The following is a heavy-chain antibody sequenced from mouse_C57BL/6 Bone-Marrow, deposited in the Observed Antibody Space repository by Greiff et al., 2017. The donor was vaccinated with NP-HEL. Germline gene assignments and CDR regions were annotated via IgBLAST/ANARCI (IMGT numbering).Heavy chain of an antibody. CDR3: ARRKCYYGSSYVFWYFDV. D-gene: IGHD1-1*01. CDR1: GFTFSDYE. J-gene: IGHJ1*03. Sequence: EVKLMESGGGLVKPGGSLKLSCAASGFTFSDYEMHWVRQAPEKGLEWVAYISSGSSTIYYADTVKGRFTISRDNAKNTLFLQMTSLRSEDTAMYYCARRKCYYGSSYVFWYFDVWGTGTTVTVSS. CDR2: ISSGSSTI. V-gene: IGHV5-17*01.